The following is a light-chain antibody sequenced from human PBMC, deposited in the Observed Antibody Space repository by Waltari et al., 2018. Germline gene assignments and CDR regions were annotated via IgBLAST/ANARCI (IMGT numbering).Light chain of an antibody. V-gene: IGLV1-40*01. CDR3: QSYDTSLSVV. J-gene: IGLJ2*01. CDR1: GSNLGAGHE. CDR2: GTS. Sequence: QSVLTQPPSVSGAPGQRVSISRTGSGSNLGAGHEVHWYQQHPGKAPKLPIYGTSTRPPGVPDRFFGSQSGTSASLAITALQAEDEAEYYCQSYDTSLSVVFGGGTKLTVL.